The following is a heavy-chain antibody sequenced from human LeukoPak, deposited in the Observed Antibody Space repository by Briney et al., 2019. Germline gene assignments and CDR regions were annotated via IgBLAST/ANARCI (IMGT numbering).Heavy chain of an antibody. CDR2: VRVNGRST. CDR1: GFTFSTYD. Sequence: GGSLRLSCTAPGFTFSTYDMSWVRQAPGKGLEWVSTVRVNGRSTFYADSVKGRFTISRDNSKNTLYLQMSSLRAEDTALYYCAKPGEPSNYYFDYWGQGALVTVSS. V-gene: IGHV3-23*01. J-gene: IGHJ4*02. D-gene: IGHD1-14*01. CDR3: AKPGEPSNYYFDY.